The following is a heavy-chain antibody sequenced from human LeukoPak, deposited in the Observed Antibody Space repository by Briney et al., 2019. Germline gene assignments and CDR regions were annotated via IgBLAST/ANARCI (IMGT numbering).Heavy chain of an antibody. J-gene: IGHJ4*02. CDR3: AREGLGEDSSGYYANFDY. CDR1: GFTFDDYA. D-gene: IGHD3-22*01. V-gene: IGHV3-9*01. CDR2: ISWNSGSI. Sequence: GGSLRLSCAASGFTFDDYAMHWVRQAPGRGLEWVSGISWNSGSIGYADSVKGRFTISRDNSKNTLYLQMNSLRAEDTAVYYCAREGLGEDSSGYYANFDYWGQGTLVTVSS.